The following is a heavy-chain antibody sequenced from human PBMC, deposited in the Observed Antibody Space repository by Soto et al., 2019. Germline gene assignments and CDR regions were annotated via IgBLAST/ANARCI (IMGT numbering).Heavy chain of an antibody. Sequence: SETLSLTCTVSGGSISSYYWSWIRQPPGKGLEWIGYIYYSGSTNYNPSLKSRVTISVDTSKNQFSLKLSSVTAADTAVYYCAREHSTYCSGGSCYPNWFDPWGQGTLVTVSS. CDR2: IYYSGST. CDR1: GGSISSYY. D-gene: IGHD2-15*01. J-gene: IGHJ5*02. CDR3: AREHSTYCSGGSCYPNWFDP. V-gene: IGHV4-59*12.